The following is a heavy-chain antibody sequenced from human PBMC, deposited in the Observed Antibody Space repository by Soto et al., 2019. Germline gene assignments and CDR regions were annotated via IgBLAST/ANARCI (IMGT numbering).Heavy chain of an antibody. CDR3: ARSEMTYNWND. V-gene: IGHV3-23*01. J-gene: IGHJ4*02. CDR1: GFTFRGDA. D-gene: IGHD1-20*01. Sequence: LRLSCLASGFTFRGDAMSWVRQAPGKGLEWVSSISGSGQMTHYADSVKGRFTISRDNSKNTLYLQMKSLRAEDTAVYYCARSEMTYNWNDWGQGTLVTVSS. CDR2: ISGSGQMT.